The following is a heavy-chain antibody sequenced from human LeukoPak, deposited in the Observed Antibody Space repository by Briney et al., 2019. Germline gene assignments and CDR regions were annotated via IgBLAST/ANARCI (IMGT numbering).Heavy chain of an antibody. CDR3: ARTIALAAPFDY. J-gene: IGHJ4*02. V-gene: IGHV3-11*03. D-gene: IGHD6-19*01. Sequence: PGRSLRLSCAASGFTFTYYAMNWVRQAPGKGLEWVSYISSGSSYTNYTESVKGRFTISRDNAKNSLYLQMNSLRADDTAVYYCARTIALAAPFDYWGQGTLVTVSS. CDR2: ISSGSSYT. CDR1: GFTFTYYA.